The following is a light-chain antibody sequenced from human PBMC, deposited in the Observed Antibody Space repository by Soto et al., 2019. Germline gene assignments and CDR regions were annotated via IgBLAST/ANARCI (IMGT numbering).Light chain of an antibody. CDR3: SSYTSTSTLYV. Sequence: QSALTQPAAVSGSPRQSITISSTGTSSDIGGYNYVSWYQQLPGKVPKLIIYDVSNRPSGVSDRFSGSKSGNAASLTISGLQAEDEADYYCSSYTSTSTLYVFGTGSKVTVL. CDR1: SSDIGGYNY. V-gene: IGLV2-14*03. CDR2: DVS. J-gene: IGLJ1*01.